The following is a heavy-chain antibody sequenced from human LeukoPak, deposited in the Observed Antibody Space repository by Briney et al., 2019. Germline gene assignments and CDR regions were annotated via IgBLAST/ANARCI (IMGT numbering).Heavy chain of an antibody. V-gene: IGHV4-30-2*01. D-gene: IGHD5-18*01. CDR2: IYHSGST. CDR3: ARDRMDTALIY. CDR1: GSSISSGGYY. J-gene: IGHJ4*02. Sequence: PSETLSLTCTVSGSSISSGGYYWSWIRQPPGKGLEWIGYIYHSGSTYYNPSLKSRVTISVDRSKNQFSLKLSSVTAADTAVYYCARDRMDTALIYWGREPWSPSPQ.